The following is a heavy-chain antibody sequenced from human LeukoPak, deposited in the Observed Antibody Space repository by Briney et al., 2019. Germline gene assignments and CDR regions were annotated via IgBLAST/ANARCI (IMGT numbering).Heavy chain of an antibody. CDR1: VYTFTVYY. D-gene: IGHD3-22*01. CDR3: ARVRYYYDSSGYPDY. V-gene: IGHV1-2*02. J-gene: IGHJ4*02. Sequence: ASVTVSFKASVYTFTVYYMHWVRQAPGQGLEWMGWINPNSGGTNYAQKFQGRVTMTRDTSISTAYMELSRLRSDDTAVYYCARVRYYYDSSGYPDYWGQGTLVTVSS. CDR2: INPNSGGT.